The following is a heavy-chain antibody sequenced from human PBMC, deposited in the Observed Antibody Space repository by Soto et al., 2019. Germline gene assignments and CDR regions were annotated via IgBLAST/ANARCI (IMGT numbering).Heavy chain of an antibody. J-gene: IGHJ4*02. Sequence: QVQLQQSGPGLVKPSQTLSLTCAISGDSVSSNRATWNWIRQSPSRGLEWLGRTCYRSEWYNDYAEYVEVRVTINPDTSKKQFSLQLKSVTPEDTAVYYCASHLHSSNWHGFDYWGQGTLVTVSS. V-gene: IGHV6-1*01. CDR3: ASHLHSSNWHGFDY. D-gene: IGHD6-13*01. CDR2: TCYRSEWYN. CDR1: GDSVSSNRAT.